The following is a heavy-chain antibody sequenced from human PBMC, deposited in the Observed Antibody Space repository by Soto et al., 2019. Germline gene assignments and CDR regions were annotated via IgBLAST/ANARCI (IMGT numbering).Heavy chain of an antibody. CDR2: IKPDGSEQ. Sequence: PVGSLRLSCAASEFTFDKYYMTWVRQAPGKGPEWVVNIKPDGSEQYYVDSVKGRFTISRDNANNSLYLQMNSLRAEDTAVYFVARGNWHYKYGCDVWGQGTTVTVPS. J-gene: IGHJ6*02. D-gene: IGHD1-20*01. CDR3: ARGNWHYKYGCDV. CDR1: EFTFDKYY. V-gene: IGHV3-7*01.